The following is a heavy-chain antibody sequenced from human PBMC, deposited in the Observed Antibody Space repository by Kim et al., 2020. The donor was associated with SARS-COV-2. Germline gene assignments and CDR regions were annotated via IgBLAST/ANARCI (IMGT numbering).Heavy chain of an antibody. D-gene: IGHD1-26*01. Sequence: SETLSLTCAVYGGSFSGYYWSWIRQPPGKGLEWIGEINHSGSTNYNPSLKSRVTISVDTSKNQFSLKLSSVTAADTAVYYCARVQWEPRWGAFDIWGQGTMVTVSS. V-gene: IGHV4-34*01. CDR1: GGSFSGYY. CDR2: INHSGST. J-gene: IGHJ3*02. CDR3: ARVQWEPRWGAFDI.